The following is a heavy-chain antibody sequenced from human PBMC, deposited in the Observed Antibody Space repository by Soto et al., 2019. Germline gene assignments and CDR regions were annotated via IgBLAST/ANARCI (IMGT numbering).Heavy chain of an antibody. CDR2: ISGLSSFI. Sequence: PGGSLRLSCAASGFTFSRYGMNWVRQAPGKGLELVSSISGLSSFIYYADSVKGRFTVSRDNAKNSLFVQMNSLTAEDTAVYYCARATTKPMHDYYYYGLDVWGQGTTVTVSS. D-gene: IGHD1-1*01. J-gene: IGHJ6*02. CDR1: GFTFSRYG. CDR3: ARATTKPMHDYYYYGLDV. V-gene: IGHV3-21*06.